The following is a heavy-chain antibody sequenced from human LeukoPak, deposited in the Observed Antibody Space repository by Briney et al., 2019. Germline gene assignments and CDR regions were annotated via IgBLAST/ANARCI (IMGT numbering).Heavy chain of an antibody. CDR1: GFTFSGSA. Sequence: PGGSLRLSCAASGFTFSGSAMHWVRQASGKGLEWVGRIRSKANSYATAYAASVKGRFTISRDNSKNTLYLQMNSLRAEDTAVYYCAKDREFLSGSYYWGQGTLVTVSS. J-gene: IGHJ4*02. CDR2: IRSKANSYAT. V-gene: IGHV3-73*01. D-gene: IGHD1-26*01. CDR3: AKDREFLSGSYY.